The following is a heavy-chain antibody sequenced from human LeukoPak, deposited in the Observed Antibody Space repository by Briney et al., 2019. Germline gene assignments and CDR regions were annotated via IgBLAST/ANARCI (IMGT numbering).Heavy chain of an antibody. CDR3: ARLGAMVDY. CDR1: GGSISSYY. V-gene: IGHV4-59*08. Sequence: SETLSLTCTVSGGSISSYYWSWIRQPPGKGLEWIGYIYYSGSTNYNPSLKSRVTVSVDTSKNQFSLKLSSVTAADTAVYYCARLGAMVDYWGQGTLVTVSS. J-gene: IGHJ4*02. D-gene: IGHD1-26*01. CDR2: IYYSGST.